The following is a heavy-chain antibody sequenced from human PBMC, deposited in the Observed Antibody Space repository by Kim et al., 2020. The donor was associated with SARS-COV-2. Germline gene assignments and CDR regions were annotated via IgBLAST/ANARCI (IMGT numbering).Heavy chain of an antibody. CDR3: STPDWNWFDP. J-gene: IGHJ5*02. D-gene: IGHD3-9*01. Sequence: TTDYAAPVKGRFTISRDDSKNTLYRQMNSLKTEDTAVYYCSTPDWNWFDPWGQGSLVTVSS. V-gene: IGHV3-15*01. CDR2: TT.